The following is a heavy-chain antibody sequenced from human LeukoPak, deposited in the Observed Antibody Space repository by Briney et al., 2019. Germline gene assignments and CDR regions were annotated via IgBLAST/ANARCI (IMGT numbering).Heavy chain of an antibody. V-gene: IGHV3-53*01. CDR1: GFSVSSNY. CDR2: IYISGST. D-gene: IGHD6-6*01. Sequence: AGGSLRLSCAASGFSVSSNYMNWVRQAPGKGLEWVSVIYISGSTYYADSAKGRFTTTRDNSKNTLYLQMNSLRVDDTAVYYCARAPERGGHSSSPDYWGQGTLVTVSS. CDR3: ARAPERGGHSSSPDY. J-gene: IGHJ4*02.